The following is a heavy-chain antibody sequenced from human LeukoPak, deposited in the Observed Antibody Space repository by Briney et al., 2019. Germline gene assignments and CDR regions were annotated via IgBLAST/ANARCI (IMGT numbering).Heavy chain of an antibody. CDR1: GFTVSSNY. CDR2: IYSGGST. V-gene: IGHV3-53*05. D-gene: IGHD3-22*01. J-gene: IGHJ4*02. CDR3: AKDMYYYDSSGTFEY. Sequence: GGSLRLSCAASGFTVSSNYMSWVRQAPGKGLEWVSVIYSGGSTYYADSVKGRFTISRDNSKNSLYLQMNSLRAEDTALYYCAKDMYYYDSSGTFEYWGQGTLVTVSS.